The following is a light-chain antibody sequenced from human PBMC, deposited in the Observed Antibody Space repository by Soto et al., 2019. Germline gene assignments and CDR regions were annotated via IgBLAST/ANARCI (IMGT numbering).Light chain of an antibody. CDR2: KAS. CDR1: QPISSW. J-gene: IGKJ1*01. Sequence: DIQMTQSPSTLSGSLGVIVIITCRPSQPISSWLAWYQQKRGKAPNLLIYKASTLKSGVPSRFSGSGSGTEFTLTISSLQPDDFATYYCEHYNSYSEAFGQGTKVDIK. V-gene: IGKV1-5*03. CDR3: EHYNSYSEA.